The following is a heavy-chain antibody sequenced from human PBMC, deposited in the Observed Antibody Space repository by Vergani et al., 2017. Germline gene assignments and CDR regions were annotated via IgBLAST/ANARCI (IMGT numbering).Heavy chain of an antibody. D-gene: IGHD4-17*01. CDR3: AKLSARMTTVTDP. CDR2: ISYDGSNK. V-gene: IGHV3-30*18. Sequence: QVQLVESGGGVVQPGRSLRLSCAASGFTFSSYGMHWVRQAPGKGLEWVAVISYDGSNKYYADSVKGRFTISRDNSKNTLYLQMNSLRAEDTAVYYCAKLSARMTTVTDPWGQGTLVTVSS. CDR1: GFTFSSYG. J-gene: IGHJ5*02.